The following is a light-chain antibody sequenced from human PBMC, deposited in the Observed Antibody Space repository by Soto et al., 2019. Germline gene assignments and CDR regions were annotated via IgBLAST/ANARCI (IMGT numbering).Light chain of an antibody. CDR2: EVS. CDR1: SSDVGTYKY. J-gene: IGLJ1*01. Sequence: QSALTQPASVSGSPGQSITISCTGTSSDVGTYKYVSWYQLHPGKAPKLMVYEVSNRPSGVSNRFSGSKSGNTASLTISGLQAEDEADYHCSSYTSSSTDVFGTGTKVTVL. CDR3: SSYTSSSTDV. V-gene: IGLV2-14*01.